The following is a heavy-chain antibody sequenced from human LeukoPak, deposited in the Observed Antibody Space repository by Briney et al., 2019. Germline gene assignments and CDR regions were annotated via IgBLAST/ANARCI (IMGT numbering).Heavy chain of an antibody. V-gene: IGHV3-49*04. J-gene: IGHJ4*02. CDR1: GFTFGDYA. CDR3: TRATTLTRYYFDY. Sequence: GGSLRLSCTASGFTFGDYAMSWGRQAPGKGLEWVGFIRSKAFGGTTEYAASVKGRFTISRDDSKSIAYLQMNSLKTEDTAVYYCTRATTLTRYYFDYWGQGTLVTVSS. CDR2: IRSKAFGGTT. D-gene: IGHD4-17*01.